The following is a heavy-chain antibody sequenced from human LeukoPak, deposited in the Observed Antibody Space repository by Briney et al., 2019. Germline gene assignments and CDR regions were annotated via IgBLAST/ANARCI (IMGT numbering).Heavy chain of an antibody. CDR2: MYFGERT. CDR3: ARIPGDRPDD. V-gene: IGHV4-59*01. CDR1: GASMTSYY. D-gene: IGHD7-27*01. J-gene: IGHJ4*02. Sequence: SETLSLTCTVSGASMTSYYWTWIRQPPGKGLEWVGYMYFGERTNYNPSLKSRATISIDTSKKQFSLNLKSVTAADTAVYYCARIPGDRPDDWGQGTLVTVS.